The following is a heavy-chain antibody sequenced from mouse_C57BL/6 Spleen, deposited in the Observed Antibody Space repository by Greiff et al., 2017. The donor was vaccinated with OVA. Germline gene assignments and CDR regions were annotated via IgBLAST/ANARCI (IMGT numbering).Heavy chain of an antibody. Sequence: VQLQQSGPGMVKPSQSLSLTCTVTGYSITSGYDWYWIRHFPGNKLEWMGYISYSGSTNYNPSLKSRISITHDTSKNHFFLKLNSVTTEDTDTYYCAREDRTGTDWYFDVWGTGATVTVSS. CDR1: GYSITSGYD. V-gene: IGHV3-1*01. CDR2: ISYSGST. CDR3: AREDRTGTDWYFDV. D-gene: IGHD4-1*01. J-gene: IGHJ1*03.